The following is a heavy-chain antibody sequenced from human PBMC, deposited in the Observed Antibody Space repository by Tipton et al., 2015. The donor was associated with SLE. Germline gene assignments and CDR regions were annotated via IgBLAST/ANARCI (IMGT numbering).Heavy chain of an antibody. D-gene: IGHD1-20*01. J-gene: IGHJ4*02. CDR2: IYTSVST. CDR3: ARVRYNWNVSYFDY. Sequence: TLSLTCTVSGGSISSGNYYWSWIRQPAGKGLEWIGYIYTSVSTNYNPSLKSRVTISVDTSKNQFSLKLSSVTAADTAVYYCARVRYNWNVSYFDYWGQGTLVTVSS. V-gene: IGHV4-61*09. CDR1: GGSISSGNYY.